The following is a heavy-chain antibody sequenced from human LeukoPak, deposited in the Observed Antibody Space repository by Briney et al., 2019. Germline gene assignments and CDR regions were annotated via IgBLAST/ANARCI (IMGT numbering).Heavy chain of an antibody. J-gene: IGHJ5*02. CDR1: GFTFSSYA. V-gene: IGHV4-34*01. D-gene: IGHD3-10*01. CDR2: INHSGST. CDR3: ARGLRKTYYYGSGSLMNWFDP. Sequence: GSLRLSCAASGFTFSSYAMSWVRQPPGKGLEWIGEINHSGSTNYNPSLKSRVTISVDTSKNQFSLKLSSVTAADTAVYYCARGLRKTYYYGSGSLMNWFDPWGQGTLVTVSS.